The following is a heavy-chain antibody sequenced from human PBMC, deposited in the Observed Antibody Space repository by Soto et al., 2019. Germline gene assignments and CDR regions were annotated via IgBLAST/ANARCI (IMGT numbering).Heavy chain of an antibody. CDR3: AREYPDSSGYHNWFDP. CDR1: GYTFTSYY. V-gene: IGHV1-46*01. CDR2: INPSGGST. J-gene: IGHJ5*02. D-gene: IGHD3-22*01. Sequence: ASVKVSCKASGYTFTSYYMHWVRQAPGQGLEWMGIINPSGGSTSYAQKFQGRVTMTRDTSTSTVYVELSSLRSEDTAVYYCAREYPDSSGYHNWFDPWGQGTLVTVSS.